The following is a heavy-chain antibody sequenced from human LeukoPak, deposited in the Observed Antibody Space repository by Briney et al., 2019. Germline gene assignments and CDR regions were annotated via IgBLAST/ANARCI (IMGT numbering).Heavy chain of an antibody. CDR3: ARDPMAGDQ. D-gene: IGHD3-16*01. CDR1: GFTFSSYG. V-gene: IGHV3-33*01. Sequence: PGGSLRLSCTASGFTFSSYGMHWVRQAPGKGLEWVAVIWYDGSNKYYADSVKGRFTVSRDNSKNTLYLQMNSLRAEDTAVYYCARDPMAGDQWGQGTLVTVSS. CDR2: IWYDGSNK. J-gene: IGHJ4*02.